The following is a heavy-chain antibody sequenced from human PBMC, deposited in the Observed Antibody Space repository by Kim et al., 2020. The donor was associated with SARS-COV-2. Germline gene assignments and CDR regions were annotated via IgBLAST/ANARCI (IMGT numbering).Heavy chain of an antibody. CDR3: AILEGARY. V-gene: IGHV3-33*01. J-gene: IGHJ4*02. Sequence: GNNKYYADSVKGRFTISRDNSKNTLYLQMNSLRAEDTAVYYCAILEGARYWGQGTLVTVSS. CDR2: GNNK. D-gene: IGHD1-1*01.